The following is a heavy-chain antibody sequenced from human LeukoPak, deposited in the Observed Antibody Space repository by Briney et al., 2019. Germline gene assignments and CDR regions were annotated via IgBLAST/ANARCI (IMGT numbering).Heavy chain of an antibody. CDR1: GGSISSSSYY. V-gene: IGHV4-39*01. Sequence: SETLSLTCTVSGGSISSSSYYWGWIRQPPGKGLEWIGSIYYSGSTYYNPSLKSRVTISVDTSKNQFSLKLSSVTAADTAVYYCASLKWIQLWLRDAFDIWGKGTMVTVSS. J-gene: IGHJ3*02. CDR2: IYYSGST. D-gene: IGHD5-18*01. CDR3: ASLKWIQLWLRDAFDI.